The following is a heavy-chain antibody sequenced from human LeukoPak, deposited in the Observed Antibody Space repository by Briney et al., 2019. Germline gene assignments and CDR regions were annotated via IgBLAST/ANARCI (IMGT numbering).Heavy chain of an antibody. CDR3: ARGGRFGELLYYYYYGMDV. D-gene: IGHD3-10*01. Sequence: SETLSLTCTVSGGSISSYYWSWIRQPPGKGLEWIGYIYTSGSTNYNPSLKSRVTISVDTSKNQFSLKLSSVTAADTAVYYCARGGRFGELLYYYYYGMDVWGQGTTVTVSS. J-gene: IGHJ6*02. CDR1: GGSISSYY. V-gene: IGHV4-4*09. CDR2: IYTSGST.